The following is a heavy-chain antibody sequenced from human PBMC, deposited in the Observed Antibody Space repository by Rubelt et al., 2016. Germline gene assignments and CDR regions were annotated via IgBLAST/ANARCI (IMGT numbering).Heavy chain of an antibody. Sequence: QLQPQESAPGLVKLPETLPLTRTVFVGSISSSSYYWVCICQPPGKGMEWIGSIYYSGSTYYNPSLKSRVTISVDTSKNQFSLKLSSVTAADTAVDYCARDPRAGTTSFDYWGQGTLVTVTS. CDR3: ARDPRAGTTSFDY. CDR1: VGSISSSSYY. V-gene: IGHV4-39*07. J-gene: IGHJ4*02. D-gene: IGHD1-7*01. CDR2: IYYSGST.